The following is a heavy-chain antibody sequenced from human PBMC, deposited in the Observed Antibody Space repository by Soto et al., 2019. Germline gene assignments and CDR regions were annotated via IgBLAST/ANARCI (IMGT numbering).Heavy chain of an antibody. CDR1: GGSISSYY. CDR3: ARDFYGQGGY. J-gene: IGHJ4*02. CDR2: SYYSGST. V-gene: IGHV4-59*01. Sequence: QVQLQESGPGLVKPSETLSLTCTVSGGSISSYYRSWIRQPPGKGLEWIGYSYYSGSTNYNPSLEGRVTISVGTANNQFSLKLISVTAADTAVYYCARDFYGQGGYWGQGALVTVS. D-gene: IGHD3-10*01.